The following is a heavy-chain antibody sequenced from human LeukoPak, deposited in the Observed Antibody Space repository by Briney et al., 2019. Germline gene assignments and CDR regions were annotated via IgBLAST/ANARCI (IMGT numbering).Heavy chain of an antibody. Sequence: PSETLSLTCTVSGGSISSYYWSWIRQPPGKGLEWIGYIYYSGSTDYKPSLKSRVTISVDTSKNQFSLKLSSVTAADAAVYYCARQGGYDSSGYYSRGYHYYGMDVWGQGTMVTVSS. CDR1: GGSISSYY. V-gene: IGHV4-59*08. CDR3: ARQGGYDSSGYYSRGYHYYGMDV. D-gene: IGHD3-22*01. CDR2: IYYSGST. J-gene: IGHJ6*02.